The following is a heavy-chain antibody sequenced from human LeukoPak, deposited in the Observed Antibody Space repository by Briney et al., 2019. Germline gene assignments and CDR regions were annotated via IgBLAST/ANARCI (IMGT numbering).Heavy chain of an antibody. J-gene: IGHJ6*03. V-gene: IGHV1-69*05. CDR1: GGTFSSYA. D-gene: IGHD2-2*01. Sequence: ASVKVSCKASGGTFSSYAISWVRQAPGQGLEWMGRIIPIFGTANYAQKFQGRVTITTDESTSTAYMELSSLRSEDTAVYYCARVNSDIVVVPAASYYYYYMDVWGKGTTVTVSS. CDR3: ARVNSDIVVVPAASYYYYYMDV. CDR2: IIPIFGTA.